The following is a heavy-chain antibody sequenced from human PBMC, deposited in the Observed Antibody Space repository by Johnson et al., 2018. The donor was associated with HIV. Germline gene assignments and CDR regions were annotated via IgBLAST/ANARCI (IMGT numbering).Heavy chain of an antibody. V-gene: IGHV3-20*04. J-gene: IGHJ3*02. Sequence: VQLVESGGGVVQPGRSLRLSCAASGFTFSSYGMHWVRQAPGKGLEWISGINWNGGNRGYADSVKDQFIISRDNGKNSLYLQMNSLRAEDTALYYCARGVGATTVAAFDIWGQGTMVTVSS. CDR2: INWNGGNR. CDR3: ARGVGATTVAAFDI. D-gene: IGHD1-26*01. CDR1: GFTFSSYG.